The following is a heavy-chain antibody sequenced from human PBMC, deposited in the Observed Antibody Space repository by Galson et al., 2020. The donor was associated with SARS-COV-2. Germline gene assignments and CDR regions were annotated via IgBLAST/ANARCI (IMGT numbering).Heavy chain of an antibody. V-gene: IGHV3-30*03. CDR3: ARGRSTWYHDAFDI. J-gene: IGHJ3*02. D-gene: IGHD6-13*01. CDR1: GFTFSSYG. Sequence: GGSLRLSCAASGFTFSSYGMHWVRQAPGKGLEWVAVISYDGSNKYYADSVKGRFIISRDNSKNTLSLQMNSLRPEDTDVYYCARGRSTWYHDAFDIWGQGTMVTVSS. CDR2: ISYDGSNK.